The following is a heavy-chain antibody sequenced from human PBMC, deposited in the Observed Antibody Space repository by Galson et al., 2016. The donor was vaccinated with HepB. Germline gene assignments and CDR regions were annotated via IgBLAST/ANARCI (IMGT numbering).Heavy chain of an antibody. CDR3: ATNGDGYSYFLY. D-gene: IGHD5-24*01. V-gene: IGHV3-23*01. CDR1: GFIFSTYA. J-gene: IGHJ4*02. Sequence: SLRLSCAASGFIFSTYATSWVRQAPGKGLEWVSSIRGSGGGIDYADSVKGRFTISRDNSKNTLYLQMSSLRAEDTAVYYCATNGDGYSYFLYWGQGTLVTVSS. CDR2: IRGSGGGI.